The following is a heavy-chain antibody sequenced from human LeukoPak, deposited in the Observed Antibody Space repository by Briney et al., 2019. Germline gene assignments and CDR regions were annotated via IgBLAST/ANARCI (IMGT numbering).Heavy chain of an antibody. CDR2: ISSSSSYI. CDR3: ARSGRQLRFLEWLLLSGDY. CDR1: GFTFSTYN. V-gene: IGHV3-21*01. D-gene: IGHD3-3*01. J-gene: IGHJ4*02. Sequence: GGSLRLSCAASGFTFSTYNMNWVRQAPGKGLEWVSSISSSSSYIYYADSVKGRFTISRDNAKNSLYLQMNSLRAEDTAVYYCARSGRQLRFLEWLLLSGDYWGQGTLVTVSS.